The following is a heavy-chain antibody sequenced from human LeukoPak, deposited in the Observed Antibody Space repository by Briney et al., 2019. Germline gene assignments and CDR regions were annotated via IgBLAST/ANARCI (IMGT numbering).Heavy chain of an antibody. CDR1: GFTFSTFA. D-gene: IGHD4-11*01. Sequence: GGSLRLSCAASGFTFSTFAMTWVRQGPGKGLEWVSSTDGSGAGTYYADSVEGRFTISRDNSKSTLYLQINSLRAEDTAVYYCAKGKAYNNLDWFDPWGQGTLVTVSS. CDR3: AKGKAYNNLDWFDP. CDR2: TDGSGAGT. J-gene: IGHJ5*02. V-gene: IGHV3-23*01.